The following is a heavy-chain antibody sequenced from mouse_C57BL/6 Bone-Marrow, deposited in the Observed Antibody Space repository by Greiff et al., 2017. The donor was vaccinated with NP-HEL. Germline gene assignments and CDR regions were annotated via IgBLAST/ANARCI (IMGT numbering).Heavy chain of an antibody. Sequence: EVKLVESGGDLVKPGGSLKLSCAASGFTFSSYGMSWVRQTPDKRLEWVATISSGGSYTYYPDSVKGRFTISRDNAKNTLYLQMSSLKSEDTAMYYCARRDYYGSSFRGQGTTLTVSS. J-gene: IGHJ2*01. CDR2: ISSGGSYT. D-gene: IGHD1-1*01. V-gene: IGHV5-6*02. CDR1: GFTFSSYG. CDR3: ARRDYYGSSF.